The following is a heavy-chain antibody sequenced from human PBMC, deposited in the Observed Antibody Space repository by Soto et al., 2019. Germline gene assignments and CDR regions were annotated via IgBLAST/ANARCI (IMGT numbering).Heavy chain of an antibody. CDR2: IHNSGNT. CDR1: GASISSGNYY. J-gene: IGHJ4*02. CDR3: ARAGPNPHCTNGLCQSDY. V-gene: IGHV4-30-4*01. D-gene: IGHD2-8*01. Sequence: QVQLQESGPGLVKPSQTPSLTCTVSGASISSGNYYWSWIRQPPGKGLEWIAYIHNSGNTYYNPALKSRLNVSLDTSRNQFSLRLSSVTAADTAVYYCARAGPNPHCTNGLCQSDYWGQGTLVTVS.